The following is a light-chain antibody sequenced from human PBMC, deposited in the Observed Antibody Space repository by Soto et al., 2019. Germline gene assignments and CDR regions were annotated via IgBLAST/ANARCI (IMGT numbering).Light chain of an antibody. CDR1: QGISSY. CDR2: AAS. CDR3: QQLNTYPRT. J-gene: IGKJ3*01. V-gene: IGKV1-9*01. Sequence: IQLTQSPSSLSASVGDRVTITCRASQGISSYLAWYQQKPGRAPKLLIYAASTLQSGVPSRFSGSGSGTDFTLTISSLRPEDFATYYCQQLNTYPRTFGPGTKVEIK.